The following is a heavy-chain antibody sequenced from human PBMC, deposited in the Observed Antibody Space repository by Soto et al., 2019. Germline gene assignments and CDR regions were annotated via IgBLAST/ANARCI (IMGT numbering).Heavy chain of an antibody. CDR2: ISWNSGSI. J-gene: IGHJ4*02. D-gene: IGHD5-12*01. CDR1: GFTFDDYA. V-gene: IGHV3-9*01. Sequence: GGSLRLSCAASGFTFDDYAMHWVRQAPGKGLEWVSGISWNSGSIGYADSVKGRFTISRDNAKNSLYLQMNSLRAEDTALYYCAKDLNPEYSGYLDYWGQGTLVTSPQ. CDR3: AKDLNPEYSGYLDY.